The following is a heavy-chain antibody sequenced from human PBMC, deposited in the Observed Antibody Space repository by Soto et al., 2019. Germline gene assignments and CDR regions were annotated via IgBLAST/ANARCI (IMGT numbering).Heavy chain of an antibody. CDR3: ARHVSIAAAGVYYYYGMDV. D-gene: IGHD6-13*01. CDR1: GYSFTSYW. CDR2: IYPGDSDT. J-gene: IGHJ6*02. V-gene: IGHV5-51*01. Sequence: HGESLKISCKGSGYSFTSYWIGWVRQMPGKGLEWMGIIYPGDSDTRYSPSFQGQVTISADKSISTAYLQWSSLKASDTAMYYCARHVSIAAAGVYYYYGMDVWGQGTTVTVSS.